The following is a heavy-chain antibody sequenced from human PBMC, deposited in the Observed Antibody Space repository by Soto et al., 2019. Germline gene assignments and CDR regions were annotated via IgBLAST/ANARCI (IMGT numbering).Heavy chain of an antibody. CDR3: ARLHLSSGRNNWFDP. CDR1: GGSISSYY. CDR2: IYTSGST. J-gene: IGHJ5*02. Sequence: SETLSLTCTVSGGSISSYYWSWIRQPAGKGLEWIGRIYTSGSTNYNPSLKSRVTMSVDTSKNQFSLKLSSVTAADTAVYYCARLHLSSGRNNWFDPWGQGTLVTVS. D-gene: IGHD6-19*01. V-gene: IGHV4-4*07.